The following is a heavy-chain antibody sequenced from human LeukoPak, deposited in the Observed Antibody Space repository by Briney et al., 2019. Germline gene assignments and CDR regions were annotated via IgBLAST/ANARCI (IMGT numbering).Heavy chain of an antibody. CDR2: IYPGDSDT. Sequence: GESLKISCKGSGYSFTSYWIGWVRQMPGKGLEWMGIIYPGDSDTRYSPFFQGQVTISAVKSLSTAYLQWSSLKASDTAMYYCARRLLYFYWLLPDYFDYWGQGTLVTVSS. CDR1: GYSFTSYW. D-gene: IGHD3-9*01. J-gene: IGHJ4*02. CDR3: ARRLLYFYWLLPDYFDY. V-gene: IGHV5-51*01.